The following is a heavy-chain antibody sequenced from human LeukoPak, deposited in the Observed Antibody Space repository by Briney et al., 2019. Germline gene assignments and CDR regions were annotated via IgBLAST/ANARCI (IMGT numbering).Heavy chain of an antibody. CDR2: IYTSGST. CDR3: ARGFLGDYYGSGGYYVFDY. D-gene: IGHD3-10*01. Sequence: PSETLSLTCTVSGGSISSYYWSWIRQPAGKGLEWIGRIYTSGSTKYNSSLKSRVTMSVDTSKNQFSLKLSSVTAADTAVYYCARGFLGDYYGSGGYYVFDYWGQGTLVTVSS. CDR1: GGSISSYY. V-gene: IGHV4-4*07. J-gene: IGHJ4*02.